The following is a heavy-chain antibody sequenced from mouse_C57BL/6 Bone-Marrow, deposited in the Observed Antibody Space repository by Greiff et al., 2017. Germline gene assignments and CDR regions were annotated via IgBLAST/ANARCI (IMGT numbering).Heavy chain of an antibody. D-gene: IGHD1-1*01. J-gene: IGHJ4*01. V-gene: IGHV2-9-1*01. CDR3: ARKRTTGGYYAMDY. Sequence: VKVVESGPGLVAPSQSLSITCTVSGFSLTSNAISWVRQPPGKGLEWLGVIWTGGGTNYNSALKSRLSISKDNSKSQVFLKMNSLQTDDTARYYCARKRTTGGYYAMDYWGQGTSVTVSS. CDR1: GFSLTSNA. CDR2: IWTGGGT.